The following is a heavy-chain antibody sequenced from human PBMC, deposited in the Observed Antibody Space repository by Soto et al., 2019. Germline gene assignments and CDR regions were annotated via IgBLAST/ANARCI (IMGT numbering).Heavy chain of an antibody. CDR2: IYHSRST. CDR3: ARVYYDSGAYYYDYFDY. CDR1: GYSISSGYY. Sequence: SETLSLTCAVSGYSISSGYYWGWIRQPPGKGLEWIGSIYHSRSTYYNPSLKSRVTISVDTSKNQFSLKLSSVTAADTAVYYCARVYYDSGAYYYDYFDYWGQGTLVTVSS. J-gene: IGHJ4*02. D-gene: IGHD3-22*01. V-gene: IGHV4-38-2*01.